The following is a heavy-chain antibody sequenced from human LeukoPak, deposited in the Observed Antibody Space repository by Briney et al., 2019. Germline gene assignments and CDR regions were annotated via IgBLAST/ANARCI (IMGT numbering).Heavy chain of an antibody. Sequence: SVKVSCKASGGTFSSYAISWVRQAPGQGLEWMGGIIPIFGTANYAQKFQGRVTITTDESTSTAYMELSSLRSEDTAVYYCALWRQQLVRYFDYWGQGTLVTVST. V-gene: IGHV1-69*05. CDR2: IIPIFGTA. CDR1: GGTFSSYA. D-gene: IGHD6-13*01. J-gene: IGHJ4*02. CDR3: ALWRQQLVRYFDY.